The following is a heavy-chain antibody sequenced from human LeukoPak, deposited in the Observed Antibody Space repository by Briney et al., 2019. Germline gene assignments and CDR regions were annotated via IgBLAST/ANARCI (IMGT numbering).Heavy chain of an antibody. D-gene: IGHD6-13*01. CDR2: IYPGDSDT. CDR1: GYSFTSYW. V-gene: IGHV5-51*01. J-gene: IGHJ5*02. Sequence: GESLKISCKGSGYSFTSYWIGWVRQMPGKGLEWMGIIYPGDSDTRYSPSFQGQVTISADKSISTAYPQWSSLKASDTAMYYCARSYGTRGSSSWYWFDPWGQGTLVTVSS. CDR3: ARSYGTRGSSSWYWFDP.